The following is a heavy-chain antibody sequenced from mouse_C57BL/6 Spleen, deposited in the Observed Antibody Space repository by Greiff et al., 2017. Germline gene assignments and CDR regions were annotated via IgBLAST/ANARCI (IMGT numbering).Heavy chain of an antibody. CDR1: GFSLTSYG. V-gene: IGHV2-2*01. Sequence: QVQLQQSGPGLVQPSQSLSITCTVSGFSLTSYGVHWVRQSPGKGLEWLGVIWSGGSTDNNAAFISRLSISKDNSKSQVFFKMNSLQADDTAIYYCARMAFAYWGQGTLVTVSA. CDR2: IWSGGST. J-gene: IGHJ3*01. CDR3: ARMAFAY.